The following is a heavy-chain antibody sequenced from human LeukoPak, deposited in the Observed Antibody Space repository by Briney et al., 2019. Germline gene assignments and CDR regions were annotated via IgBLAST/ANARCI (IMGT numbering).Heavy chain of an antibody. CDR2: IRSKANSYAT. J-gene: IGHJ4*02. V-gene: IGHV3-73*01. D-gene: IGHD3-3*01. Sequence: GGSLKLSCEASGFTFSGSAMHWVRQASGKGPEWVGRIRSKANSYATAYGAPVKGRFTISRDDSKNTAYLQMNSLKTEDTAIYYCARPTDSGYYMNWGQGTLVTVSS. CDR3: ARPTDSGYYMN. CDR1: GFTFSGSA.